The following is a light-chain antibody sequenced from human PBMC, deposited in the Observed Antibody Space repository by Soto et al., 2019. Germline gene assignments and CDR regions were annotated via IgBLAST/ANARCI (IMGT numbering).Light chain of an antibody. CDR1: HDISNY. CDR3: QKYNSVLRA. J-gene: IGKJ5*01. V-gene: IGKV1-27*01. CDR2: GAS. Sequence: DIQRTQSPSSLSASVGDRVTITCRASHDISNYLAWYQQKPGKIPKLLIYGASTLQSGVPSRFSGSGSGTDFTLTISGLQPEDIATYYCQKYNSVLRAFGQGTRLEIK.